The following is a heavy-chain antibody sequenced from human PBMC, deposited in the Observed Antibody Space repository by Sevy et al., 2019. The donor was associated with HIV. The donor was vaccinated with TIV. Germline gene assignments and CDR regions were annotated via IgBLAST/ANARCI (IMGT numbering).Heavy chain of an antibody. J-gene: IGHJ5*02. CDR3: AKDHDNNWFDP. D-gene: IGHD3-22*01. CDR1: GFTFSLYA. Sequence: GGSLRLSCAASGFTFSLYAMTWVRQAPGKGLEWVSTISISGDSIYYADSVKGRFTISRDNSKNTPYLQMNSLRAEDTAIYFCAKDHDNNWFDPWGQGTLVTVSS. V-gene: IGHV3-23*01. CDR2: ISISGDSI.